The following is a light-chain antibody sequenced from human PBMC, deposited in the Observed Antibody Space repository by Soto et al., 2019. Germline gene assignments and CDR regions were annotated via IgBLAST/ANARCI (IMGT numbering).Light chain of an antibody. Sequence: QSVLTQAPSASGTPGQRVTISCSGSSSNIGTNTVNWYQRLPGTAPRLLIYSSNQRPSGVPDRFSGSKSGTSASLAISGLQSEDEADYYCAAWDDSLSASYVFVTGTKVTVL. CDR3: AAWDDSLSASYV. V-gene: IGLV1-44*01. CDR2: SSN. J-gene: IGLJ1*01. CDR1: SSNIGTNT.